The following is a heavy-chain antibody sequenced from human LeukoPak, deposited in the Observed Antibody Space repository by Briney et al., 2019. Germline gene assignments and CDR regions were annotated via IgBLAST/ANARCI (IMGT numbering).Heavy chain of an antibody. CDR3: AKMVGGIFGPFDY. Sequence: PGGSLRLSCAAPGFTFSTYAMSWVRQAPGKGLEWVSTISDSGGTTYYADSVKGRFTISRDNSKNTVCLHMNSLRAEDTAVYYCAKMVGGIFGPFDYWGQGTLVTVSS. J-gene: IGHJ4*02. D-gene: IGHD3/OR15-3a*01. CDR1: GFTFSTYA. CDR2: ISDSGGTT. V-gene: IGHV3-23*01.